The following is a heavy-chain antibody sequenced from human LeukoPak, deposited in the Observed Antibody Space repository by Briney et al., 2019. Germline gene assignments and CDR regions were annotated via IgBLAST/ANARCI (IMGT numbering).Heavy chain of an antibody. CDR2: VYYSGSA. V-gene: IGHV4-59*01. J-gene: IGHJ5*02. CDR1: GGSISSDY. CDR3: ARASSGFDP. D-gene: IGHD2-2*01. Sequence: PSETLSLTCTVSGGSISSDYWSWIRQPPGTGLEWIGYVYYSGSASYNPSLKSRVTISVDTSKNQFSLKLSSVTVADTAVYYCARASSGFDPWGQGTLVTVSS.